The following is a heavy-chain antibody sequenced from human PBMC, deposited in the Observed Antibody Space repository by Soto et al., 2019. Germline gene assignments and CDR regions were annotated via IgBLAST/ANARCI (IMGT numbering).Heavy chain of an antibody. J-gene: IGHJ4*02. CDR1: GFTFSSYA. V-gene: IGHV3-23*01. D-gene: IGHD2-2*02. Sequence: GSLRLSCAASGFTFSSYAMSWVRQAPGKGLEWVSAISGSGGSTYYADSVKGRFTISRDNSKNTLYLQMNSLRAEDTAVYYCATSRLVVVPAAIHVWGQGTLVTVSS. CDR2: ISGSGGST. CDR3: ATSRLVVVPAAIHV.